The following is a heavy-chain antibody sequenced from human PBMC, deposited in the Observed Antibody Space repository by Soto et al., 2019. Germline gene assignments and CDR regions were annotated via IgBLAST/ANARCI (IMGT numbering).Heavy chain of an antibody. CDR3: AREGRQLTGDPLSGFDY. CDR1: GGTFSSYA. D-gene: IGHD7-27*01. CDR2: IIPIFGTA. J-gene: IGHJ4*02. V-gene: IGHV1-69*01. Sequence: QVQLVQSGAEVKKPGSSVKVSCKASGGTFSSYAISWVRQAPGQGLEWMGGIIPIFGTANYAQKFQGRVTITADESTSTAYMELSSLRSEDTAVYYCAREGRQLTGDPLSGFDYWGQGTLVTVSS.